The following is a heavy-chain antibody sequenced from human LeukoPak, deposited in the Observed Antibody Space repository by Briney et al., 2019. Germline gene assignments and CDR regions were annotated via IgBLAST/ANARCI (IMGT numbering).Heavy chain of an antibody. CDR3: ASGGLWCSGGSCEARDYYYYMDV. D-gene: IGHD2-15*01. CDR1: GYTFTSYA. V-gene: IGHV1-2*02. CDR2: IYPNSGGT. J-gene: IGHJ6*03. Sequence: ASVKVSCKASGYTFTSYAMNWVRQAPGQGLEWMGWIYPNSGGTNYAQKFQGRVTMTRDTSISTAYMELSRLRFDDTAVYYCASGGLWCSGGSCEARDYYYYMDVWGKGTTVTVSS.